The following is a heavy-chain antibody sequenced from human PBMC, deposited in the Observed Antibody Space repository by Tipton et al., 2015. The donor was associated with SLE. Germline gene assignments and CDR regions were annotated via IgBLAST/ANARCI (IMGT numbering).Heavy chain of an antibody. Sequence: QLVQSGAEVKKPGASVKVSCKASGYTFTGSYIHWVRQAPGQGLEWMGRMNPNSGDTGYAQKFQGRVTMTRDTSISTAYMELSSLTFEATAMYYCASSSGYASWGQGTLVTVSS. V-gene: IGHV1-8*02. CDR3: ASSSGYAS. J-gene: IGHJ5*01. CDR1: GYTFTGSY. D-gene: IGHD1-26*01. CDR2: MNPNSGDT.